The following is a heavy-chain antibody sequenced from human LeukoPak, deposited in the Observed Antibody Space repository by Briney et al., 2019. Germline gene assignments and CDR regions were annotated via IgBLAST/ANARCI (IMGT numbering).Heavy chain of an antibody. V-gene: IGHV4-61*02. CDR2: IYTSGST. CDR1: GGSISSSNYY. CDR3: AAQCGGDCSYFFDY. D-gene: IGHD2-21*01. J-gene: IGHJ4*02. Sequence: PSQTLSLTCAVSGGSISSSNYYWSWIRQPAGQGLEWIGRIYTSGSTNYNPPLKSRVSMSVDTSKNQFSLKLSSVTAADTAVYYCAAQCGGDCSYFFDYWGQGTLVTVSS.